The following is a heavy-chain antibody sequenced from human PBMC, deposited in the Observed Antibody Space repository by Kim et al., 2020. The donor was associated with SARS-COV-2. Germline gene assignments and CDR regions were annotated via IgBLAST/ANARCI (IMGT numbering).Heavy chain of an antibody. Sequence: GGSLRLSCAASGFTFSSYEMNWVRQAPGKGLEWVSYISSSGSTIYYADSVKGRFTISRDNAKNSLYLQMNSLRAEDTAVYYCARDVRSHFWSGYLYYYGMVAWGQGTTVTVSS. CDR3: ARDVRSHFWSGYLYYYGMVA. D-gene: IGHD3-3*02. CDR1: GFTFSSYE. V-gene: IGHV3-48*03. CDR2: ISSSGSTI. J-gene: IGHJ6*02.